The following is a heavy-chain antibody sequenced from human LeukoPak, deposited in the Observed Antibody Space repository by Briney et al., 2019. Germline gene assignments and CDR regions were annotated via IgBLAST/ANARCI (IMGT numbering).Heavy chain of an antibody. D-gene: IGHD1-1*01. CDR3: ARDRLEGGDTFDS. CDR1: GFTFRSYS. J-gene: IGHJ4*02. V-gene: IGHV3-21*01. CDR2: FTVIVSFI. Sequence: AGGSLRLSCAASGFTFRSYSMGWVRQAPGKGMEWVSSFTVIVSFISSAHSVKGLFTISRDNAQNSLFLQMNSLRPEDTAVYFCARDRLEGGDTFDSWGQGTLVTVSS.